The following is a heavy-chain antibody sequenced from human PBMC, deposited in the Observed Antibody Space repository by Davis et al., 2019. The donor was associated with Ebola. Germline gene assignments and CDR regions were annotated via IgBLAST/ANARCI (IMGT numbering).Heavy chain of an antibody. Sequence: GESLKISCAASGFTFSGSAMHWVRQASGKGLEWVGRIRSKANSYATAYAASVKGRFTISRDDSKNTAYLQMNSLKTEDTAVYYCTRGRHRGYYFDYWGQGTLVTASS. V-gene: IGHV3-73*01. J-gene: IGHJ4*02. CDR2: IRSKANSYAT. CDR1: GFTFSGSA. D-gene: IGHD5-12*01. CDR3: TRGRHRGYYFDY.